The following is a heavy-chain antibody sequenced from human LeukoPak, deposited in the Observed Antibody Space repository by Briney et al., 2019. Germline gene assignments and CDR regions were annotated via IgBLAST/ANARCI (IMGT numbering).Heavy chain of an antibody. CDR3: ARSVEMATDY. J-gene: IGHJ4*02. V-gene: IGHV5-51*01. Sequence: GESLKISCKGSGYNFTSYWIGWVRQMPGKGPEWMGIMYPGDSDTRYSPSFQGQVTISADKSISTAYLQWSSLKASDTAMYYCARSVEMATDYWGQGTLVTVSS. D-gene: IGHD5-24*01. CDR1: GYNFTSYW. CDR2: MYPGDSDT.